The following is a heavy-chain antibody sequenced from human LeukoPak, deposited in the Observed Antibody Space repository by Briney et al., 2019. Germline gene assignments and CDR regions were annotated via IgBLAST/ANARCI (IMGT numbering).Heavy chain of an antibody. CDR1: GGSISSYY. D-gene: IGHD6-13*01. V-gene: IGHV4-59*01. Sequence: SETLSLTCTVSGGSISSYYWSWIRQPPGKGLEWIGYIYYSGSTNYNPSLKSRVTISVDTSKNQFSLKLSSVTTADTAVYYCARDPGSSWYRFDYWGQGTLVTVSS. CDR2: IYYSGST. CDR3: ARDPGSSWYRFDY. J-gene: IGHJ4*02.